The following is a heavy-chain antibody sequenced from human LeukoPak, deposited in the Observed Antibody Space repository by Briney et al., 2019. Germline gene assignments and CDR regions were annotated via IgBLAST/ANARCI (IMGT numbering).Heavy chain of an antibody. CDR1: GGSISSYC. CDR2: IYTSGST. J-gene: IGHJ1*01. D-gene: IGHD6-13*01. CDR3: ASQGIAAAGTGFQH. Sequence: SETLFLTCTVSGGSISSYCWSWIRQPAGKGLEWIGRIYTSGSTNYNPSLKSRVTMSVDTSKNQFSLKLSSVTAADTAVYYCASQGIAAAGTGFQHWGQGTLVTVSS. V-gene: IGHV4-4*07.